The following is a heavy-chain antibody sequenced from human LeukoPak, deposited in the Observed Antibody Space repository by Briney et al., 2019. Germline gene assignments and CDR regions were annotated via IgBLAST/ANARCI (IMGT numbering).Heavy chain of an antibody. V-gene: IGHV4-61*02. J-gene: IGHJ4*02. CDR1: GGSISSSSYY. CDR2: IYTSGST. D-gene: IGHD5-12*01. CDR3: AIGVANSAFDY. Sequence: SETLSLTCTVSGGSISSSSYYWGWIRQPAGKGLEWIGRIYTSGSTNYNPSLKSRVTMSVDTSKNQFSLKLSSVTAADTAVYHCAIGVANSAFDYWGQGTLVTVSS.